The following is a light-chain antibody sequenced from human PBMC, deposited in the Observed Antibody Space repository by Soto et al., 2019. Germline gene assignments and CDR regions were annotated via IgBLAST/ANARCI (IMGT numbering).Light chain of an antibody. CDR3: QQYNSYPWT. CDR2: KAS. V-gene: IGKV1-5*03. Sequence: DIQMTQSPSTLSASVGDRVTITCRASQSISSWLAWYQQKPGKAPKRLIYKASSLESGVPSRFSGSESGTEFTLTISSLQPDDFATYYCQQYNSYPWTFGQGTKVEIK. J-gene: IGKJ1*01. CDR1: QSISSW.